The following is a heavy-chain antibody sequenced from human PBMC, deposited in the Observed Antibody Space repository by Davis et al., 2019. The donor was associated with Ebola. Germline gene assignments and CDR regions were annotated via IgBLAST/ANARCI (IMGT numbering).Heavy chain of an antibody. J-gene: IGHJ4*02. CDR1: GFTFGRYA. CDR2: ITDNAGRT. D-gene: IGHD4-17*01. Sequence: GGSLRLSCEASGFTFGRYAMSWVRQAPGKGLEWVSSITDNAGRTYYADSVKGRFTISRDNSKNTLYLQMNNLRVDDTALYFCAKDPPAYGAVYFDNWGQGTLVSVSS. V-gene: IGHV3-23*01. CDR3: AKDPPAYGAVYFDN.